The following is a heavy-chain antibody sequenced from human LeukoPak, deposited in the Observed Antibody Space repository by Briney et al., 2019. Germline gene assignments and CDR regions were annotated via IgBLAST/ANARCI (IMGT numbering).Heavy chain of an antibody. J-gene: IGHJ4*02. D-gene: IGHD3-22*01. CDR1: GFTFSSYG. Sequence: GGSLRLSCAASGFTFSSYGMHWVRQAPGKGLEWVAFIRYDGSNKYYADSVKGRFAISRDNSKNTLNLQMNSLRAEDTAVYYCAKDPTHYRVWDYYETIGLSYWGQGTLVTVSS. V-gene: IGHV3-30*02. CDR2: IRYDGSNK. CDR3: AKDPTHYRVWDYYETIGLSY.